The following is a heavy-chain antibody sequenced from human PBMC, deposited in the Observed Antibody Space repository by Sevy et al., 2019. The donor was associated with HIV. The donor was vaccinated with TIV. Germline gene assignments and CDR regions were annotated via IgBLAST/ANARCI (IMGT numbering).Heavy chain of an antibody. CDR2: IYTSGST. D-gene: IGHD3-22*01. J-gene: IGHJ3*02. CDR1: GGSISSYY. V-gene: IGHV4-4*07. CDR3: ARSKEEYYYDSSGPEEAFDI. Sequence: SDTLSLTCTVSGGSISSYYWSWIRQPAGKGLEWIGRIYTSGSTNYNPSLKSRVTMSVDTSKNRFSLKLSSVTAADTAVDYCARSKEEYYYDSSGPEEAFDIWGQGTMVTVSS.